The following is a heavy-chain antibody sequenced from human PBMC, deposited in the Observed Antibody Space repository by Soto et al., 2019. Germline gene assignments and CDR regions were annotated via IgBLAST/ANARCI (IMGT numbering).Heavy chain of an antibody. J-gene: IGHJ4*02. CDR1: GYTFTGNY. D-gene: IGHD2-2*01. CDR3: AREFTSSRFDY. Sequence: QVQLVQSGAEVKRPGASVKVSCKASGYTFTGNYMHWVRQAPGQGLEWMGWINPNTGVTHYAHKFQGWVTMTSDTSTSTAYMELRSLKFDDTAVYYCAREFTSSRFDYWGQGSLVTVPS. V-gene: IGHV1-2*04. CDR2: INPNTGVT.